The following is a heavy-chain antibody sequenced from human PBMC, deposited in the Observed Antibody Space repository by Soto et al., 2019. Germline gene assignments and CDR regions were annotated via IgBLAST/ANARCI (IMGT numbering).Heavy chain of an antibody. CDR2: IIGSGVST. J-gene: IGHJ4*02. V-gene: IGHV3-23*01. CDR3: AKDRKLGDLSYFDY. D-gene: IGHD3-16*02. Sequence: EVQLLESGGGLVQPGGSLRLSCAASGFTFSSYAVSWVRQAPGKGLEWVSGIIGSGVSTYYAGSVKGRFTISRDKSKNTLYLQMNSLRAEDTALYSCAKDRKLGDLSYFDYWGQGTLVTVSS. CDR1: GFTFSSYA.